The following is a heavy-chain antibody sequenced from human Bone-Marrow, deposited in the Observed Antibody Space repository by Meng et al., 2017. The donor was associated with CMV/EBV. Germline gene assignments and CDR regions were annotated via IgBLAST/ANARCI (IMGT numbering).Heavy chain of an antibody. J-gene: IGHJ4*02. CDR2: IDTDGSTT. CDR1: GFIFSMYW. CDR3: ATLIGSSRNY. Sequence: LSCAASGFIFSMYWVHSVRQAPGRGLVWVSRIDTDGSTTTYADSVKGRFTISRDNAKNTLYLQMNTLRAENTAVYYCATLIGSSRNYWGQGTLVTVSS. D-gene: IGHD1-26*01. V-gene: IGHV3-74*01.